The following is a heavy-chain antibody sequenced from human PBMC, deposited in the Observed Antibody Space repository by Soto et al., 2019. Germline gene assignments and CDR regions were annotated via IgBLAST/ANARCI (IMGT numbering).Heavy chain of an antibody. V-gene: IGHV1-69*12. CDR1: GGTFNTYA. J-gene: IGHJ6*02. D-gene: IGHD2-15*01. Sequence: QVQLVQSGAEVKKPGSSVKVSCKASGGTFNTYAISWVRQAPGQGLEWLGGYIPMFGTANYGQRVQGRVKITADASTSPVYMEVRRLRSEDTAVYYCASDTVVVVAERGPYYYYGMDVWGQGTTVTVS. CDR3: ASDTVVVVAERGPYYYYGMDV. CDR2: YIPMFGTA.